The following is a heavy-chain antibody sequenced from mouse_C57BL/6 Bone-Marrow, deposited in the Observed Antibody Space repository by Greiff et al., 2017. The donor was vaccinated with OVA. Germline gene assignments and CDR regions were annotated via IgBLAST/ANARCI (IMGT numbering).Heavy chain of an antibody. Sequence: VQVVESGPELVKPGASVKISCKASGYSFTSYYIHWVKQRPGQGLEWIGWIYPGSGNTKYNEKFKGKATLTADTSSSNAYMQLSSLTSEDSAVYYCARRDYDGAWFAYWGQGTLVTVSA. CDR1: GYSFTSYY. CDR3: ARRDYDGAWFAY. CDR2: IYPGSGNT. V-gene: IGHV1-66*01. D-gene: IGHD2-4*01. J-gene: IGHJ3*01.